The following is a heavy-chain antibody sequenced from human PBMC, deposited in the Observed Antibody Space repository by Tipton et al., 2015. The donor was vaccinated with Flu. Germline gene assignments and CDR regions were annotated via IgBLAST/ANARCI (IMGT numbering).Heavy chain of an antibody. CDR2: IWYDGSNK. V-gene: IGHV3-33*08. J-gene: IGHJ3*02. CDR1: GFTFSSYG. CDR3: AREPFRDIVVVPAEDWGHAFDI. D-gene: IGHD2-2*01. Sequence: SLRLSCAASGFTFSSYGMHWVRQAPGKGLEWVAVIWYDGSNKYYADSVKGRFTISRDNSKNTLYLQMNSLRAEDTAVYYCAREPFRDIVVVPAEDWGHAFDIWGQGTMVTVSS.